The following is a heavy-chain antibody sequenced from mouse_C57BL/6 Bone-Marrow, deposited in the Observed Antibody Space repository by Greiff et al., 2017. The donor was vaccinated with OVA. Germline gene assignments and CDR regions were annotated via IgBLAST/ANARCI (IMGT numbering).Heavy chain of an antibody. D-gene: IGHD1-1*01. V-gene: IGHV2-2*01. CDR2: IWSGGST. Sequence: QVQLKQSGPGLVQPSQSLSITCTVSGFSLTSYGVHWVRQSPGKGLEWLGVIWSGGSTDYNAAFISRLSISKDNSKSQVFFKMNSLQADDTSIYYCAKDYYRSSYWYFDVWGTGTTVTVSS. CDR1: GFSLTSYG. J-gene: IGHJ1*03. CDR3: AKDYYRSSYWYFDV.